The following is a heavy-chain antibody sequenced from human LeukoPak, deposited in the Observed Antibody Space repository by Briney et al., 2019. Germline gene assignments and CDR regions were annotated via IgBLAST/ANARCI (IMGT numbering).Heavy chain of an antibody. J-gene: IGHJ4*02. D-gene: IGHD2-2*01. CDR2: ISGDGSST. Sequence: PGGSLRLSCAASGFTFSSYWMHWVRQAPGKGLVWVSRISGDGSSTSYADSVKGRFTISRDNAKNTLYLQMNSLRAEDTAVYYCARVGYCSSTSCYSRYFDYWGQGTLVTVSS. CDR3: ARVGYCSSTSCYSRYFDY. V-gene: IGHV3-74*01. CDR1: GFTFSSYW.